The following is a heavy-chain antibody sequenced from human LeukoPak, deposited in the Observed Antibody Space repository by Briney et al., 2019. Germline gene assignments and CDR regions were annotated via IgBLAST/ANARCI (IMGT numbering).Heavy chain of an antibody. CDR2: ISGSGGTA. CDR3: AKKGYYDGSGYYMYYFDH. D-gene: IGHD3-22*01. Sequence: PGGSLRLSCAVSGLTFSNSAMSWVRQAPGKGPEWVSAISGSGGTAYYADSVKGRFTISRDNSKNTLYLQMNSLRAEDTAVYYCAKKGYYDGSGYYMYYFDHWGQGTLVTVSS. V-gene: IGHV3-23*01. CDR1: GLTFSNSA. J-gene: IGHJ4*02.